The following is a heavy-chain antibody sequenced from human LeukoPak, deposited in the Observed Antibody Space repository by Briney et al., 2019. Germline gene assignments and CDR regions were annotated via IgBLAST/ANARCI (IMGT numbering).Heavy chain of an antibody. J-gene: IGHJ4*02. V-gene: IGHV1-2*02. CDR3: ARGAYCTNGVCYNSFDY. CDR2: INPNSGGT. CDR1: GYSFTGYY. D-gene: IGHD2-8*01. Sequence: RASVKLSCKASGYSFTGYYIHWVRQAPGQGLEWMGWINPNSGGTYYAQKFQGRVTMTRDTAISTPYMQLNRLRSDDTAVYYCARGAYCTNGVCYNSFDYWGQGTLVTVSS.